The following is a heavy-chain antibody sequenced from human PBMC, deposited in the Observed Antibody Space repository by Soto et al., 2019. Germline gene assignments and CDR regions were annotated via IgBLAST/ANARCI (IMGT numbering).Heavy chain of an antibody. CDR1: GGSISSGGYY. Sequence: PSDTLSLTCTVSGGSISSGGYYWSWIRQHPGKGLEWIGYIYYSGSTYYNPSLKSRVTISVDTSKNQFSLKLSSVTAADTAVYYCATAHSSGYTLDYWGQGTLVTVS. CDR2: IYYSGST. V-gene: IGHV4-31*03. D-gene: IGHD3-22*01. J-gene: IGHJ4*02. CDR3: ATAHSSGYTLDY.